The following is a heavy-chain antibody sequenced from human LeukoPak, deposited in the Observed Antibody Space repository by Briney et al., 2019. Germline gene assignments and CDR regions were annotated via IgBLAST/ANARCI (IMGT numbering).Heavy chain of an antibody. CDR3: VTARGRF. CDR2: IYIDGVGT. Sequence: GGSLRLSCVASGFSFSDYRMHWVRQAPGKGLVWVSRIYIDGVGTAYADVVKGRFIISRDNAKNTLYLQMNSLTSEDTAVYYCVTARGRFWGKGTTVTVSS. V-gene: IGHV3-74*01. D-gene: IGHD3-10*01. J-gene: IGHJ6*01. CDR1: GFSFSDYR.